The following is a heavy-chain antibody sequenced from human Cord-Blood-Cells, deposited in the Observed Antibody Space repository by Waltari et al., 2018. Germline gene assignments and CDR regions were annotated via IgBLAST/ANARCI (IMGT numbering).Heavy chain of an antibody. J-gene: IGHJ5*02. CDR1: GYTFTGYY. CDR3: ARGRDGCSSTSCYYWFDP. Sequence: QVQLVQSGAEVKKPGASVKVSCKASGYTFTGYYMHWVRQAPGQGLEWMGWINPNSGGTNYAQKFQGRVTMTRDTSISTAYMELSRLRSDDTAVYYCARGRDGCSSTSCYYWFDPWGQGTLVTVSS. V-gene: IGHV1-2*02. D-gene: IGHD2-2*01. CDR2: INPNSGGT.